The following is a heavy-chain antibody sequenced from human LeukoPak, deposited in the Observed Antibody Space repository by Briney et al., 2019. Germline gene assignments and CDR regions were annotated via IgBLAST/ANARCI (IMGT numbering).Heavy chain of an antibody. D-gene: IGHD5-12*01. V-gene: IGHV3-11*01. CDR2: ISSGGSAI. J-gene: IGHJ4*02. Sequence: GGSLRLSCAASGFSFTDYYMSWIRQAPGKGLEWVSYISSGGSAIYYADSVRGRFTISRDNARNSMFLQMDGLRAEDTAMYYCATDIVATSGDYWGQGTLVTVSS. CDR1: GFSFTDYY. CDR3: ATDIVATSGDY.